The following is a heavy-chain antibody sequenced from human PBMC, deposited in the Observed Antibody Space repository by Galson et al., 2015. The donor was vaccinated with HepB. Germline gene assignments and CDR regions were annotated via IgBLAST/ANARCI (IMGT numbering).Heavy chain of an antibody. V-gene: IGHV4-34*01. CDR2: INHSGSP. Sequence: ETLSLTCAVYGASFSDYYWNWIRQPPGKGPEWIGEINHSGSPKYNPSLKSRVTISVDTSKKQFSLKLSSVTAADKAVYYCPYFFGSGSFFMDVWGQGTAVTVSS. CDR3: PYFFGSGSFFMDV. J-gene: IGHJ6*02. CDR1: GASFSDYY. D-gene: IGHD3-10*01.